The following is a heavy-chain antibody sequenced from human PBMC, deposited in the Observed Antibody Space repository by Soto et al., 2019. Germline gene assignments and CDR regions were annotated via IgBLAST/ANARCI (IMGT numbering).Heavy chain of an antibody. J-gene: IGHJ6*02. V-gene: IGHV4-61*01. CDR1: GGSVSTGNYN. CDR3: ARDGHGMDV. Sequence: PSETLSLTCTVSGGSVSTGNYNWSWVRQTPGKVLEWTGNIFFTGSTHYNPSLASRVTISVDTSKNQFSLELRSVTAADSAVYYCARDGHGMDVWGQGTTVTVSS. CDR2: IFFTGST.